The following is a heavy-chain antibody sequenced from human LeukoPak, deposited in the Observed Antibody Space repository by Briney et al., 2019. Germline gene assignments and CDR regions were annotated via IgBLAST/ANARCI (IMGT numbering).Heavy chain of an antibody. J-gene: IGHJ4*02. CDR3: ARDFFPIVDSSWYEIGY. D-gene: IGHD6-13*01. Sequence: GSLRLSCAASGFTFHDYAMYWVGQTPGKGLEWVTLISYDGYDKSYADSVRGRFTISRDNSKNTLYLQMDSLRSEDTAVYYCARDFFPIVDSSWYEIGYWGQGTLVTLSS. CDR1: GFTFHDYA. V-gene: IGHV3-30-3*01. CDR2: ISYDGYDK.